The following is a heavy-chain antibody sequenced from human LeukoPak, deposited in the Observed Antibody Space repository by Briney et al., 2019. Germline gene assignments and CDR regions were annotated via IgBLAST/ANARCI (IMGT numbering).Heavy chain of an antibody. Sequence: PGGSLRLSCAASGFTFSSYSMNWVRQAPGKGLEWVSSISSSSSYIYYADSVKGRFTISRDNAKNSLYLQMNSLRAEDTAVYYCARAPSPYSNYVDYWGQGTLVTVSS. J-gene: IGHJ4*02. V-gene: IGHV3-21*01. CDR2: ISSSSSYI. D-gene: IGHD4-11*01. CDR3: ARAPSPYSNYVDY. CDR1: GFTFSSYS.